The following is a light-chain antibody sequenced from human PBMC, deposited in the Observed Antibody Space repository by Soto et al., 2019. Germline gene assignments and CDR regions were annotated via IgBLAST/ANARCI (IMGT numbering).Light chain of an antibody. V-gene: IGKV1-39*01. CDR2: AAS. CDR1: QSISRF. Sequence: DIQMTQSPSSLSASVGDRVTITCRASQSISRFLNWYQQKSGKPPQLLIYAASSLQSGDPSRFSGSGSGTDFTLTISSLQPEDFATYYCLQTYSTPPWTFGQGSKVEIK. J-gene: IGKJ1*01. CDR3: LQTYSTPPWT.